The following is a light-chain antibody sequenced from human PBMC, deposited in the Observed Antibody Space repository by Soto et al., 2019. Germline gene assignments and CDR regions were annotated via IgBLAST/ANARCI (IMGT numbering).Light chain of an antibody. Sequence: EIVLTQSPGTLSLSPGEGATLSCRASQTVRSSYLAWYQQKPGQAPRLLIYGAARRATGIPDRFSGSGSGTDFTRTISRLEPEDVAGYYCQQYDSPPPVYPFGQGNKLEIK. CDR3: QQYDSPPPVYP. CDR2: GAA. J-gene: IGKJ2*01. V-gene: IGKV3-20*01. CDR1: QTVRSSY.